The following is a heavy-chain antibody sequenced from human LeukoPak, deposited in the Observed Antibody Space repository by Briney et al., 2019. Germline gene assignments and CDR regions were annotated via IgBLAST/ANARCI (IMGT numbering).Heavy chain of an antibody. CDR3: ARGVGATKGGFDP. V-gene: IGHV1-69*04. D-gene: IGHD1-26*01. Sequence: SVKVSCKASGGTFSDYAISWVRQAPGQGLEWMGRIIPLLGVRSTAQKFQDRVTISADKSTNTAYMELSSLRYEDKAVYYCARGVGATKGGFDPWGQGTLVTVSS. CDR2: IIPLLGVR. CDR1: GGTFSDYA. J-gene: IGHJ5*02.